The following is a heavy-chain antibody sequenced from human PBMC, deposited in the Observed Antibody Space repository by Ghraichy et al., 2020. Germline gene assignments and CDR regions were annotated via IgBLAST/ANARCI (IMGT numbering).Heavy chain of an antibody. CDR1: GGSMSGYY. V-gene: IGHV4-59*13. D-gene: IGHD3-3*01. Sequence: SETLSLTCTVSGGSMSGYYWNWIRQPPGMGLEWIASIYYSGITNYNPSLKNRVTISVDTSKNQFSLKLTSVTAADTAVYYCARGAREYDFWGTYPRWFDPWGQGTLVTVSS. CDR2: IYYSGIT. CDR3: ARGAREYDFWGTYPRWFDP. J-gene: IGHJ5*02.